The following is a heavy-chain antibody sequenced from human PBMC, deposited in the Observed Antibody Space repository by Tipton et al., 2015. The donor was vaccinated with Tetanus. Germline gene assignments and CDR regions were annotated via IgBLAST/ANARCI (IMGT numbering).Heavy chain of an antibody. CDR2: ISNRGNS. V-gene: IGHV4-31*03. CDR1: GSSINTGDFL. CDR3: AAESARGNNWFDP. Sequence: TLSLTCTVSGSSINTGDFLWTWIRQHPRTGLEWIGYISNRGNSYSNPSLKGRVSLSVDKSASQFSLRLTSVTSADSAVYYCAAESARGNNWFDPWGQGVLVNVSS. J-gene: IGHJ5*02.